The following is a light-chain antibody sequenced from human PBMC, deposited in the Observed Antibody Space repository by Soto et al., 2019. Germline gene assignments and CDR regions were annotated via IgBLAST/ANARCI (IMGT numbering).Light chain of an antibody. Sequence: QSVLTQPRSVSGSPGQSVTISCTGSSSDVGAYNFASWYQQHPGAAPKLLIHDVNKRPPGVPDRFSASKSGNTASLTISGLQAEDEADCYCCSYAGEYKYVFGSGTKLTVL. CDR3: CSYAGEYKYV. J-gene: IGLJ1*01. CDR2: DVN. CDR1: SSDVGAYNF. V-gene: IGLV2-11*01.